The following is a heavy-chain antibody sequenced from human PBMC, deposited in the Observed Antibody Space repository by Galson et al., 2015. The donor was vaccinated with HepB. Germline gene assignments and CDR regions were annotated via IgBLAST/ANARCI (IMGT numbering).Heavy chain of an antibody. J-gene: IGHJ5*02. CDR1: GFTFINYA. CDR3: ATSDYDNFGPLGWFDP. CDR2: ISGRGVGT. Sequence: SLRLSCAASGFTFINYAMSWVRQAPGKGLEWVSSISGRGVGTTYYADSVKGRFTISRDNSKNTLYLQMNSLRVEDTAVCYCATSDYDNFGPLGWFDPWGQGTQVTVAS. V-gene: IGHV3-23*01. D-gene: IGHD4-11*01.